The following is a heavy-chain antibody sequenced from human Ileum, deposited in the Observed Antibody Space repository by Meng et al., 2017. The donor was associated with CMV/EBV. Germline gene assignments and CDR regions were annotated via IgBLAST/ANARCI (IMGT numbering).Heavy chain of an antibody. CDR1: GGSISSGDYY. CDR3: ARAISGHYYVP. CDR2: INYRETT. J-gene: IGHJ1*01. V-gene: IGHV4-30-4*08. D-gene: IGHD3-22*01. Sequence: VQRWESGPRLVKPYHTLSLTCTFSGGSISSGDYYWSWIREPPGKGLEWIGYINYRETTYYNPSLKSRLTISVDTSNNQFSLILSSVTAADTALYYCARAISGHYYVPWGQGTLVTVSS.